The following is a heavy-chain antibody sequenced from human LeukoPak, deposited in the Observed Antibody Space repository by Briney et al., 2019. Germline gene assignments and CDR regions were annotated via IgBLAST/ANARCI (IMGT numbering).Heavy chain of an antibody. CDR1: GYTFTSYD. J-gene: IGHJ5*02. D-gene: IGHD3-3*01. V-gene: IGHV1-8*01. CDR2: MNPNSGNT. CDR3: ARGAGIQYAFYSGYYGVENNWFDH. Sequence: VSVTVSYKDSGYTFTSYDYNRLRQAPGQPPEWTGWMNPNSGNTGYAQKFQCRVTMTRNTSISTADMELGNLRSEDTAVYYCARGAGIQYAFYSGYYGVENNWFDHWGQGTLVTVSS.